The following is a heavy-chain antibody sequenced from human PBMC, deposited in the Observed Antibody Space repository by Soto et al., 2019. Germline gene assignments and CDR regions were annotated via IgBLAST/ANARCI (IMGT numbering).Heavy chain of an antibody. CDR3: ARDRGGYGLFDS. J-gene: IGHJ4*02. D-gene: IGHD5-18*01. CDR2: IYPSGMP. Sequence: PXESLSRPCTVSGGSISNASYSWSWIRQPPGKGLEWIGYIYPSGMPFYNPSLRSRVTISIDRSNDQFSLNLKSVTAADTAVYYCARDRGGYGLFDSWGQGTTVTVSS. CDR1: GGSISNASYS. V-gene: IGHV4-30-2*01.